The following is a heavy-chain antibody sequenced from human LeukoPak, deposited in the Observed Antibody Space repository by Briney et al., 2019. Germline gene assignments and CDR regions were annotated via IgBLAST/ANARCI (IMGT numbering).Heavy chain of an antibody. J-gene: IGHJ3*02. D-gene: IGHD2-2*01. CDR1: GFTFSSYS. Sequence: PGGSLRLSCAASGFTFSSYSMNWVRQAPGKGLEWVSSISGTSDYIYYADSVKGRFTISRDNGQNSLYLQMNSLRAEDTAVYYCARVPGYCSSTSCYPHAFDIWGQGTMVTVSS. CDR3: ARVPGYCSSTSCYPHAFDI. CDR2: ISGTSDYI. V-gene: IGHV3-21*01.